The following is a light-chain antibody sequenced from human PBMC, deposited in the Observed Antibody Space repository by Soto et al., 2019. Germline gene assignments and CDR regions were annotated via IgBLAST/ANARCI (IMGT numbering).Light chain of an antibody. CDR3: QQYGSSPPYT. J-gene: IGKJ2*01. CDR1: QTVINNY. Sequence: EVVLTQSPGTLSLSPGERATLSCRASQTVINNYLAWYQHKPGQSPKLLIFGSSDRATGIPDRFSGSGSGTDFTLTISRLEPEDFAVYYCQQYGSSPPYTFGQGTKLEIK. CDR2: GSS. V-gene: IGKV3-20*01.